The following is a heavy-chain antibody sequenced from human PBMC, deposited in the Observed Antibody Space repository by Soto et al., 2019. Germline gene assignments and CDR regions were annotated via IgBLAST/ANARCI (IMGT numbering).Heavy chain of an antibody. D-gene: IGHD3-3*01. V-gene: IGHV3-23*01. CDR2: ISSSGGST. CDR1: GFMFSNYG. Sequence: EVQLLESGGGLAQPGGSLRLSCEASGFMFSNYGMSWVRQAPGKGPEWVSDISSSGGSTYYADFVKGRFTISRDNYKNTADLHMTDLRANDTALYYCSKERDLWSDYHYSCDFWGQGTLVTVSS. CDR3: SKERDLWSDYHYSCDF. J-gene: IGHJ4*02.